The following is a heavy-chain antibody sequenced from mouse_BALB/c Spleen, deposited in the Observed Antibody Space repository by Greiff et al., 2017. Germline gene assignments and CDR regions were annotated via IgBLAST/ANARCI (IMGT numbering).Heavy chain of an antibody. D-gene: IGHD2-10*02. CDR3: AREEYGNYAAWFAY. V-gene: IGHV1-63*02. Sequence: VQLQQSGAELVRPGTSVKISCKASGYTFTNYWLGWVKQRPGHGLEWIGDIYPGGGYTNYNEKFKGKATLTADTSSSTAYMQLSSLTSEDSAVYFCAREEYGNYAAWFAYWGQGTLVTVSA. CDR1: GYTFTNYW. J-gene: IGHJ3*01. CDR2: IYPGGGYT.